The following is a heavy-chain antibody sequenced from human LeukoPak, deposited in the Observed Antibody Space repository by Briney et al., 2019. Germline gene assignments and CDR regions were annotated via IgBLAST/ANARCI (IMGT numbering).Heavy chain of an antibody. V-gene: IGHV4-59*01. J-gene: IGHJ3*02. CDR2: IYYSGST. CDR1: GVSISSYY. D-gene: IGHD3-3*01. CDR3: ARDRPYYDFWSGYYTGAFDI. Sequence: SETLSLTCTVSGVSISSYYWSWIRQPPGKGLEWIGYIYYSGSTNYNPSLKSRVTISVDTSKNQFSLKLSSVTAADTAVYYCARDRPYYDFWSGYYTGAFDIWGQGTMVTVSS.